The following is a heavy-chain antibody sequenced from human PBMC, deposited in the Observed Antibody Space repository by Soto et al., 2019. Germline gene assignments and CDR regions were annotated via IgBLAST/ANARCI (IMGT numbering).Heavy chain of an antibody. J-gene: IGHJ4*02. Sequence: HPGGSLRLSCAASGFTFSSYAMSWVRQAPGKGLEWVSAISGSGGSTYYADSVKGRFTISRDNSKNTLYLQMNSLRAEDTAVYYCAKAGADSSSWYYDLAYWGQGTLVTVSS. CDR2: ISGSGGST. CDR1: GFTFSSYA. CDR3: AKAGADSSSWYYDLAY. D-gene: IGHD6-13*01. V-gene: IGHV3-23*01.